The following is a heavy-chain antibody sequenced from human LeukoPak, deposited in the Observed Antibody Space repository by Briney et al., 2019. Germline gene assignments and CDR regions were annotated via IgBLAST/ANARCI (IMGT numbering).Heavy chain of an antibody. D-gene: IGHD3-22*01. Sequence: GGSLRLSCAASGFTFSSYAMSWVRQAPGKGLEWVSAISGSGGSTYYADSVKGRFTISRDNSKNTLYLQMNSLRAEDTAVYYCAKASYVPYYYDSSGYFDYRGQGTLVTVSS. CDR3: AKASYVPYYYDSSGYFDY. V-gene: IGHV3-23*01. CDR1: GFTFSSYA. CDR2: ISGSGGST. J-gene: IGHJ4*02.